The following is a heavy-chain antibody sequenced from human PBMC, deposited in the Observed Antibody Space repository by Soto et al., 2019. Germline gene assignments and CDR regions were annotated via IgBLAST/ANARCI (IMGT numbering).Heavy chain of an antibody. D-gene: IGHD6-6*01. CDR1: GFTFSSYG. CDR3: ARGVRPYSSSPPNY. Sequence: GGSLRLSCAASGFTFSSYGMHWVRQAPGKGLEWVAVIWYDGSNKYYADSVKGRFTISRDNSKNTLYLQMNSLRAEDTAVYYCARGVRPYSSSPPNYWGQGTLVTVSS. V-gene: IGHV3-33*01. J-gene: IGHJ4*02. CDR2: IWYDGSNK.